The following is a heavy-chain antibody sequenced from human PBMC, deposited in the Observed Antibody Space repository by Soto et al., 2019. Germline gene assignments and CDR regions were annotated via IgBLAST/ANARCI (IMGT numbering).Heavy chain of an antibody. Sequence: QIQLVQSGAEVKKPGASVKVSCKASGYTFSSIGISWVRQAPGQGVEWMGWISPYKGNTHYAQGLQGRVTMTTDTSTSTAYMELRSLRSDDTAVYYCARDLDASGSYYTDYWGQGTLVTVSS. CDR2: ISPYKGNT. CDR1: GYTFSSIG. V-gene: IGHV1-18*01. J-gene: IGHJ4*02. D-gene: IGHD3-10*01. CDR3: ARDLDASGSYYTDY.